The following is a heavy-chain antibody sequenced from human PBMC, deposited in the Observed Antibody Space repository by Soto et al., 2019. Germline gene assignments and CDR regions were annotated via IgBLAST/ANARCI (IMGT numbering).Heavy chain of an antibody. CDR2: IKYDGSEK. CDR3: VSNGDYRFDY. V-gene: IGHV3-7*01. Sequence: EVQLVESGGGLVQRGGSLRLSCAASGFAFNKYWMSWVRQAPGKGPEWVVNIKYDGSEKYYVDSVKGRFTISRDNAKNSLHLQMNSLRVEDTAVYYCVSNGDYRFDYWGQGTLVTVSS. CDR1: GFAFNKYW. D-gene: IGHD4-17*01. J-gene: IGHJ4*02.